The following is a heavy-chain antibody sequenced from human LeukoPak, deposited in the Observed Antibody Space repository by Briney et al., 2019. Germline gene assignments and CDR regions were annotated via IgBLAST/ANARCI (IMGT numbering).Heavy chain of an antibody. CDR1: GYTFNTCD. Sequence: RASVKVSCKTSGYTFNTCDIYWVRQATGQGLEWIGWMNPNSGNTGFAHKFQGRVTMTRDTSINTAYMELSSLRSEDTAVYYCARVLGSISHGVQGTLVTVSS. V-gene: IGHV1-8*01. D-gene: IGHD1-1*01. CDR3: ARVLGSISH. CDR2: MNPNSGNT. J-gene: IGHJ4*02.